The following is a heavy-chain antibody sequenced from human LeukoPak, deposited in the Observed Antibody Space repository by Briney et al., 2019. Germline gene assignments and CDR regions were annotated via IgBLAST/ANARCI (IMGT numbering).Heavy chain of an antibody. V-gene: IGHV1-58*01. D-gene: IGHD3-22*01. CDR3: AASPDYYDSSGYSYYFDY. CDR1: GFTFTSSA. J-gene: IGHJ4*02. Sequence: SVKVSCKASGFTFTSSAVQWVRQARGQRLEWIGWIVVGSGSTNYAQKFQERVTITRDMSTSTAYMELSSLRSEDTAVYYCAASPDYYDSSGYSYYFDYWGQGTLVTVSS. CDR2: IVVGSGST.